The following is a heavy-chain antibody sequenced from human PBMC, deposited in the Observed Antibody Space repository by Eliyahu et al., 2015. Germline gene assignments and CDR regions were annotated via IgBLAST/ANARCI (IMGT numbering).Heavy chain of an antibody. CDR1: GFTFGTYT. J-gene: IGHJ1*01. V-gene: IGHV3-21*01. CDR3: ARGDYYDREEGIQH. CDR2: ITSGSSFI. D-gene: IGHD3-22*01. Sequence: EVQLVESGGGLVKPGGSLRLSCAASGFTFGTYTMTWVRQAPGKGLQWVSSITSGSSFIYFADAVKGRFSISRDNDRNSLYLQMHSLTGEDTAVYYCARGDYYDREEGIQHWGQGTLVTVSS.